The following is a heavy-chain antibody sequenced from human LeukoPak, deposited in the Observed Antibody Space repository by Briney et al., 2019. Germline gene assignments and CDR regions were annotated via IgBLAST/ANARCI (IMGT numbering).Heavy chain of an antibody. CDR3: TKGNWGKAFDI. Sequence: GRSLRLSCTASGFAFDEYSMHWVRQVPGRGLEWVAGISWNSGTLDYAGSVKGRFTISRDNPKNSLYLQMNSLRVEDTALYYCTKGNWGKAFDIWGQGTMVAVSS. CDR1: GFAFDEYS. CDR2: ISWNSGTL. J-gene: IGHJ3*02. V-gene: IGHV3-9*01. D-gene: IGHD7-27*01.